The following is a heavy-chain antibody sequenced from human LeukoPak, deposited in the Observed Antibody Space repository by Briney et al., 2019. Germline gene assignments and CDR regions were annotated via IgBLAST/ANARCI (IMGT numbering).Heavy chain of an antibody. J-gene: IGHJ4*02. V-gene: IGHV3-30*04. Sequence: GRSLRLSCEASGFTFSSYAMHWVRQAPGKGLEWVAVISYDGSNKYYADSVKGRFTISRDNSKNTLYLQMNSLRAEDTAVYYCAREVYYYDSSGYYPLDYWGQGTLVTVSS. CDR1: GFTFSSYA. D-gene: IGHD3-22*01. CDR2: ISYDGSNK. CDR3: AREVYYYDSSGYYPLDY.